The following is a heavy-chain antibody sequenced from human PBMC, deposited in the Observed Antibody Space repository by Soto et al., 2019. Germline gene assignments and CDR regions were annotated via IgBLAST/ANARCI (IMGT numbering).Heavy chain of an antibody. Sequence: AASVKVSCKASGYTFTSYGISWVRQAPGQGLEWMAWINPYNGNTKYAEKFLGRVTVTTDTSTATAYMEVRSPTSDDTAVFYCARVGVGLAAPRVWPYWGQGTPVTVSS. D-gene: IGHD6-13*01. V-gene: IGHV1-18*01. CDR3: ARVGVGLAAPRVWPY. CDR2: INPYNGNT. CDR1: GYTFTSYG. J-gene: IGHJ4*02.